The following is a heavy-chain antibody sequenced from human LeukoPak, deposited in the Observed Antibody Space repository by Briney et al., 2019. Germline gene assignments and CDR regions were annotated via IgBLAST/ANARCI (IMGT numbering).Heavy chain of an antibody. Sequence: SETLSLTCTVSGGSISSYYWSWIRQPPGKGLEWIGYIYYSGSTNYNPSLKSRVTISVDTSKNQFSLKLSSVTAADTAVYYCARDSTGIAAADRRFFDIWGQGTMVTVSS. D-gene: IGHD6-13*01. CDR1: GGSISSYY. CDR3: ARDSTGIAAADRRFFDI. CDR2: IYYSGST. V-gene: IGHV4-59*01. J-gene: IGHJ3*02.